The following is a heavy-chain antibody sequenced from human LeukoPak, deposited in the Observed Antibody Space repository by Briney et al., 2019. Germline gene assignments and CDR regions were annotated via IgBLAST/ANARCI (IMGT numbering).Heavy chain of an antibody. Sequence: GGSLRLSCAASGFTFTSYAMSWVRQAPGKGLEWVSVMSGSGDNTYYADSVKGRFTISRDNSKNTLYLQMNSLRVEDTAIYYCAKAPQGYNSYALPANWGQGTLVNVSS. V-gene: IGHV3-23*01. J-gene: IGHJ4*02. CDR3: AKAPQGYNSYALPAN. CDR2: MSGSGDNT. CDR1: GFTFTSYA. D-gene: IGHD5-12*01.